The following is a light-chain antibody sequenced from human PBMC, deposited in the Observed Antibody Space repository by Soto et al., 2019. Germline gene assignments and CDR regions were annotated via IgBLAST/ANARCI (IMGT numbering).Light chain of an antibody. CDR2: DAS. Sequence: VLTQSPATLSLSPGERAILSCRASQSVSSYFAWYQQKPGQAPRLLIYDASNRATGIPARFSGSGSGTDFTLTISSLEPEDFAVYYCQQRTNWPLFGQGTKLQIK. J-gene: IGKJ2*01. CDR1: QSVSSY. V-gene: IGKV3-11*01. CDR3: QQRTNWPL.